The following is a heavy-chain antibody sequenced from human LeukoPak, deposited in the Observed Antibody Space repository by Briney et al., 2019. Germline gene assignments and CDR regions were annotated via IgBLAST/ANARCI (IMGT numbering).Heavy chain of an antibody. CDR2: FYYSGST. CDR1: GGSVSSGSYY. J-gene: IGHJ4*02. V-gene: IGHV4-61*01. Sequence: SETLSLTCTVSGGSVSSGSYYWSWIRQPPGKGLEWIGYFYYSGSTNYNPSLKSRVTISVDTSKNPFSLKLSAVTAADTAVYYCASGLGPGRFGLFGYWGQGTLVTVSS. CDR3: ASGLGPGRFGLFGY. D-gene: IGHD3-10*01.